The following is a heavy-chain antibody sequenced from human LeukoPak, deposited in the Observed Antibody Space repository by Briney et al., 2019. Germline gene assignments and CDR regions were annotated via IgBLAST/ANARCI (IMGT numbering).Heavy chain of an antibody. Sequence: GASVKASCKASGYTFTSYAMHWVRQAPGQRLEWMGWINAGNGNTKYSQKFQGRVTITRDTSASTAYMELSSLRSEDTAVYYCAREQTPYYYDSSGYYNSFDYWGQGTLVAVSS. V-gene: IGHV1-3*01. D-gene: IGHD3-22*01. CDR3: AREQTPYYYDSSGYYNSFDY. J-gene: IGHJ4*02. CDR2: INAGNGNT. CDR1: GYTFTSYA.